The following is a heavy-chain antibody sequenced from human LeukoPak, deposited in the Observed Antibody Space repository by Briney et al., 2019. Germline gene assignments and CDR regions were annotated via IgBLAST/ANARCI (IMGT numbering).Heavy chain of an antibody. J-gene: IGHJ4*02. Sequence: SETLSLTCTVSGGSISITSYYWDCIRQPPGKGLEWIGSNHYSGNTYYNPSLKSRVTISADASMNHFSLKLSSVTAADTAVYYCARRVYSSGGWDYWGQGTLVTVSS. CDR3: ARRVYSSGGWDY. V-gene: IGHV4-39*02. D-gene: IGHD6-19*01. CDR2: NHYSGNT. CDR1: GGSISITSYY.